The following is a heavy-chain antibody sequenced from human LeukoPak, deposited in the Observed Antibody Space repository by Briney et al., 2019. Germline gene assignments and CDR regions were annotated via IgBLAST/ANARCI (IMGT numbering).Heavy chain of an antibody. CDR2: IYYSGST. V-gene: IGHV4-39*07. Sequence: SETVSLTCTVSGGSISSSSYYWGWIRQPPGKGLEWIGSIYYSGSTWSSLKSRVTISIDTSKNKFSLKLSSVTAADTAVYYCARAGYSYGYVDYWGQGTLVTVSS. J-gene: IGHJ4*02. CDR1: GGSISSSSYY. D-gene: IGHD5-18*01. CDR3: ARAGYSYGYVDY.